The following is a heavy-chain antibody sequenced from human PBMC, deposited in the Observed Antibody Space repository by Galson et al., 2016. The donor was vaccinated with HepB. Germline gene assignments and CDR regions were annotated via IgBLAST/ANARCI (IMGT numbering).Heavy chain of an antibody. CDR1: GYTFTNNG. CDR2: ISGYNGNT. CDR3: ARDDGGTVTPEY. D-gene: IGHD1-14*01. V-gene: IGHV1-18*01. J-gene: IGHJ4*02. Sequence: QSGAEVKKPGESLRLSCKASGYTFTNNGISWVRQAPGQGLEWMGWISGYNGNTNYAQKLQGRVTMTTDTSTSTAYMELRSLRSDDTAVYYCARDDGGTVTPEYWGQGTLVTVSS.